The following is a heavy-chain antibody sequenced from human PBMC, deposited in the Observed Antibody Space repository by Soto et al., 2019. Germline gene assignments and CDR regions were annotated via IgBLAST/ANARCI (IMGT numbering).Heavy chain of an antibody. CDR2: ISSSSSYI. J-gene: IGHJ3*02. CDR1: GFTFSSYS. V-gene: IGHV3-21*01. Sequence: GGSLRLSCAASGFTFSSYSMNWVRQAPGKGLEWVSSISSSSSYIYYADSVKGRFTISRDNAKNSLYLQMNSLRAEDTAVYYCARDLGHCSSTSCYRGHDAFDIWGQGTMVTVSS. D-gene: IGHD2-2*02. CDR3: ARDLGHCSSTSCYRGHDAFDI.